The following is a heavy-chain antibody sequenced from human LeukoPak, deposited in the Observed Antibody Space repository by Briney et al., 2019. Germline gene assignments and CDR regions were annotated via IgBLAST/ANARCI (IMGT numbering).Heavy chain of an antibody. CDR2: IYYSGTT. CDR1: GGSMYSYY. D-gene: IGHD1-26*01. Sequence: SETLSLTCTVSGGSMYSYYWSWVRQPPGKGLEWIGYIYYSGTTRYNPSLKNRVTISVDTSKNQFSLKLRSVTAADTAVYYCASGTYYYFDFWGQGTLVTVSS. V-gene: IGHV4-59*08. J-gene: IGHJ4*02. CDR3: ASGTYYYFDF.